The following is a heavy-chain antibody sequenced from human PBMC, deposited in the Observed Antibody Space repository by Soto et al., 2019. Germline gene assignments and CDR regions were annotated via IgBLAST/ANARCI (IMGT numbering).Heavy chain of an antibody. V-gene: IGHV4-61*01. J-gene: IGHJ4*02. D-gene: IGHD3-22*01. CDR2: IYYSGST. Sequence: SETLSLTCTVSGGSVSSGSYYWSWIRQPPGKGLEWIGYIYYSGSTNYNPSLKSRVTISVDTSKNQFSLKLSSVIAADTAVYYCARDPSGYYSDYWGQGTLVTVSS. CDR1: GGSVSSGSYY. CDR3: ARDPSGYYSDY.